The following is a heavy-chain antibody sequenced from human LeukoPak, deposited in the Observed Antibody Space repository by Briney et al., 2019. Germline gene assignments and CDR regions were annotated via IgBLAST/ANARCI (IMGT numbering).Heavy chain of an antibody. CDR1: GGSISSYF. J-gene: IGHJ2*01. CDR3: ASQIGTGTSTFHFDL. D-gene: IGHD2-2*01. V-gene: IGHV4-59*01. CDR2: IYYSGSS. Sequence: SETLSLTCTVSGGSISSYFWSWIRQPPGKGLEWIGYIYYSGSSNYNPSLKSRVAISVDTSKNQLSLKLRSVTAADTAVYYCASQIGTGTSTFHFDLWGRGTLVTVSS.